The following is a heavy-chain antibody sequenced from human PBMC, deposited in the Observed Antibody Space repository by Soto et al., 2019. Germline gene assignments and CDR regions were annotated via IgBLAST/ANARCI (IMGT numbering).Heavy chain of an antibody. CDR1: GFTFSTYW. Sequence: EVKLVESGGGLVQPGGSLRLSCAASGFTFSTYWMSWVRQAPGKGLEWVANIKQDGSEKYYVDSVKGRFTISRDNAKNSLYLQMSSLRAEDTAVYYCARAEVHDFWTGYSFYWGQGTLVTVSS. V-gene: IGHV3-7*01. CDR2: IKQDGSEK. CDR3: ARAEVHDFWTGYSFY. J-gene: IGHJ4*02. D-gene: IGHD3-3*01.